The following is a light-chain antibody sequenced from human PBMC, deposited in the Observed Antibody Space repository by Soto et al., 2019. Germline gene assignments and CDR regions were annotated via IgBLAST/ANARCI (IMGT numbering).Light chain of an antibody. CDR2: DAS. V-gene: IGKV3D-20*01. J-gene: IGKJ5*01. CDR1: QSVTSSH. CDR3: QQYGSSPLT. Sequence: VLTQSPGTLSLSTGERATLSCGASQSVTSSHLAWYQQKPGLAPRLLIYDASSRATGIPDRFSGSGSGTDFTLTISRLEPEDFAVYYCQQYGSSPLTFGQGTRLEIK.